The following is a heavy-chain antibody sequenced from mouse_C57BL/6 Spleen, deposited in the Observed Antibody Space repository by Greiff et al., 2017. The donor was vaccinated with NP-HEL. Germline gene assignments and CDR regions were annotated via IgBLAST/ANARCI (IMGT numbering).Heavy chain of an antibody. CDR3: ARQGEGTGFAY. J-gene: IGHJ3*01. Sequence: EVNVVESGGGLVKPGGSLKLSCAASGFTFSSYTMSWVRQTPEKRLEWVATISGGGGNTYYPDSVKGRFTISRDNAKNTLYLQMSSLRSEDTALYYCARQGEGTGFAYWGQGTLVTVSA. CDR2: ISGGGGNT. V-gene: IGHV5-9*01. CDR1: GFTFSSYT.